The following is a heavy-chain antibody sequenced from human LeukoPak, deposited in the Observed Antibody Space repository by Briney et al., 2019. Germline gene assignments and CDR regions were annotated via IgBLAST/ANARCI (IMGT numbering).Heavy chain of an antibody. Sequence: GGSLRLSCAASGFTFTRHGIHWVRQAPGKGLEWVAFLRSDGNGKNYANSVKGRFTISSDNSQNMVFLQMNSLRPEDTAVYYCANDVPNWAVDYWGQGTLVTVSS. J-gene: IGHJ4*01. V-gene: IGHV3-30*02. D-gene: IGHD7-27*01. CDR2: LRSDGNGK. CDR3: ANDVPNWAVDY. CDR1: GFTFTRHG.